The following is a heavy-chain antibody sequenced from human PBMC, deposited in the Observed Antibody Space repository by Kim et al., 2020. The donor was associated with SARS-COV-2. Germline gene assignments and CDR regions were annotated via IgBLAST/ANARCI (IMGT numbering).Heavy chain of an antibody. D-gene: IGHD6-13*01. CDR3: ASGAAADY. CDR2: SGST. J-gene: IGHJ4*02. V-gene: IGHV4-34*04. Sequence: SGSTTDTPSLKSRTPISVDTSKNQFSLKLSSVTAADTAVYYCASGAAADYWGQGTLVTVSS.